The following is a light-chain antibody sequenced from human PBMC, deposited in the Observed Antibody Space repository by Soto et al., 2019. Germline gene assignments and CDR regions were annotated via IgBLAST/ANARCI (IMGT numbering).Light chain of an antibody. J-gene: IGKJ3*01. Sequence: DIQMTQSPSSLSASVGDRVTITCRASQGISHYLAWYQQKPGKVPKLLIYAASTLQSGVPSRFSGSGSGTDFTLTISSLQPEDVATYYCQNYNSAPFTFGPGTKVDIK. CDR3: QNYNSAPFT. CDR2: AAS. CDR1: QGISHY. V-gene: IGKV1-27*01.